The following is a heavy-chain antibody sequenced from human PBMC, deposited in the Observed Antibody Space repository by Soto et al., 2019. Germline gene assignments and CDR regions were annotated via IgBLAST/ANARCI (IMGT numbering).Heavy chain of an antibody. CDR1: GGTFSSYT. CDR3: AMEYSSITSCYRDY. J-gene: IGHJ4*02. V-gene: IGHV1-69*02. CDR2: IIPILGIA. D-gene: IGHD2-2*02. Sequence: QVQLVQSGAEVKKPGSSVKVSCKASGGTFSSYTISWVRQAPGQGLEWMGRIIPILGIANYAQKFQGRVTITADKSTSTAYMELRSLISEDTAVYYCAMEYSSITSCYRDYWGQGTLVTVSS.